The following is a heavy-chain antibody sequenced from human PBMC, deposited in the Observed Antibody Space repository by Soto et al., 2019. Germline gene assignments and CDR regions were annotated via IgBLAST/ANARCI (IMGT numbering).Heavy chain of an antibody. CDR1: GFAFSSYE. CDR3: ARAAGIMTRGFHGMDA. D-gene: IGHD3-10*01. J-gene: IGHJ6*02. V-gene: IGHV3-48*03. Sequence: EVQLAESGGGLVQPGGSLRLSCTASGFAFSSYEMNWVRQAPGKGLEWVSYISSSSATIHYVDSVKGRFTISRDNAKNSVYLQMNSLRAEDSAVYYCARAAGIMTRGFHGMDAWGQGTTVTVSS. CDR2: ISSSSATI.